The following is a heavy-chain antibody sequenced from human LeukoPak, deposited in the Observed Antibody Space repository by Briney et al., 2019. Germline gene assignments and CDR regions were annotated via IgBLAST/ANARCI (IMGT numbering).Heavy chain of an antibody. CDR1: GYTFTSYG. V-gene: IGHV1-18*01. Sequence: GASVKVSCKASGYTFTSYGISWVRQAPGQGLEGMGWISAYNGNTNYAQKLQGRVTMTTDTSTSTASMELRSLRSDDTAVYYCARTAQYSSSSSDYWGQGTLVTVSS. J-gene: IGHJ4*02. D-gene: IGHD6-13*01. CDR2: ISAYNGNT. CDR3: ARTAQYSSSSSDY.